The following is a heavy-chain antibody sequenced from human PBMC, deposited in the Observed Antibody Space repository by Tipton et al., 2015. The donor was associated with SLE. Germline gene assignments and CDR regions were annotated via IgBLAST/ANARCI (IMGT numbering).Heavy chain of an antibody. CDR2: IGTAGDT. Sequence: LRLSCVASGFTFSTYDMHWVRQATGKGLEWVSAIGTAGDTSYPGSVKGRFTISRENAKNSLYLQMNSLRAEDTAVYYCARDQGYDDAFDIWGQGTMVTVSS. CDR1: GFTFSTYD. CDR3: ARDQGYDDAFDI. V-gene: IGHV3-13*01. J-gene: IGHJ3*02. D-gene: IGHD5-12*01.